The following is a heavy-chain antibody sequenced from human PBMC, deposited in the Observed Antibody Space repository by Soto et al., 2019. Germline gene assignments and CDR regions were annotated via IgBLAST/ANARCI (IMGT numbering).Heavy chain of an antibody. CDR3: ARQATYSSSWPD. CDR1: GYTFTSYW. V-gene: IGHV5-51*01. CDR2: IFPGDSDT. J-gene: IGHJ4*02. Sequence: GESLKISCKGSGYTFTSYWIGWVRQLPGKGLEWMGIIFPGDSDTRYSPSFQGQVTISADKSITTAYLQWSSLKASDTAMYYCARQATYSSSWPDWGKGTLVTVSS. D-gene: IGHD6-13*01.